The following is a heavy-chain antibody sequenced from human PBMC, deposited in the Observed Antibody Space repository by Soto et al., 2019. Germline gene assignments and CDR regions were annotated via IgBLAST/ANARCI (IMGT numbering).Heavy chain of an antibody. CDR3: AKRRGAGGHFDY. V-gene: IGHV3-23*01. J-gene: IGHJ4*02. Sequence: GSLILACAASGFTFSSYAMGGVRQGPGKGLEWVAVVSIGGSTHYADSVRGRFTISRDNSKNKLSLQMNSLTAEDTAVYFCAKRRGAGGHFDYWGQGALVTVYS. D-gene: IGHD2-15*01. CDR1: GFTFSSYA. CDR2: VSIGGST.